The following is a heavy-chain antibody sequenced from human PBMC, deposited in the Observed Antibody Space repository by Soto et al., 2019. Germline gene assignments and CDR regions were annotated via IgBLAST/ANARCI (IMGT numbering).Heavy chain of an antibody. J-gene: IGHJ5*02. V-gene: IGHV3-30*18. CDR1: GFTFSSYG. D-gene: IGHD3-9*01. Sequence: GGSLRLSCAASGFTFSSYGMHWVRQAPGKGLEWVAVISYDGSNKYYADSVKGRFTISRDNSKNTLYLQMNSLRAEDTAVYYCAEDLSDILGFDPWGQGTLVTVSS. CDR3: AEDLSDILGFDP. CDR2: ISYDGSNK.